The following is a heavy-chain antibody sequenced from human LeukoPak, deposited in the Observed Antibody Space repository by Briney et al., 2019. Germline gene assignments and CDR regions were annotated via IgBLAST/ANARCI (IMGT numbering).Heavy chain of an antibody. Sequence: KESGPTLVKPTQTLTLTCTFSGFSLSTNGVGVGWIRQPPGKALEWLAVIYRDDDKRYSPSLKSRLTITKDTSENQVVLTLTNMDLVDTATYYCAHIEDYVGDYWGQGTLATVSS. CDR1: GFSLSTNGVG. J-gene: IGHJ4*02. CDR2: IYRDDDK. CDR3: AHIEDYVGDY. D-gene: IGHD4-17*01. V-gene: IGHV2-5*02.